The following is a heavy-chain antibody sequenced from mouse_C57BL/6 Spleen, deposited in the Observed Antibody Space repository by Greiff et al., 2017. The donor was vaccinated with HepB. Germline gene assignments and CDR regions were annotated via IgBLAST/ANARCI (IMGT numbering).Heavy chain of an antibody. D-gene: IGHD2-3*01. Sequence: EVQRVESGGGLVQPGGSMKLSCVASGFTFSNYWMNWVRQSPEKGLEWVAQIRLKSDNYATHYAESVKGRFTISRDDSKSSVYLQMNNLRAEDTGIYYCTEGDGYYLFAYWGQGTLVTVSA. V-gene: IGHV6-3*01. CDR3: TEGDGYYLFAY. J-gene: IGHJ3*01. CDR2: IRLKSDNYAT. CDR1: GFTFSNYW.